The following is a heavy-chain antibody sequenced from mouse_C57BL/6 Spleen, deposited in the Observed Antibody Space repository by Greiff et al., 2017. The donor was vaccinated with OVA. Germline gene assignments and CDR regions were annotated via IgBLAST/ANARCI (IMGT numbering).Heavy chain of an antibody. J-gene: IGHJ3*01. CDR2: IDPETGGT. CDR1: GYTFTDYE. V-gene: IGHV1-15*01. D-gene: IGHD4-1*01. CDR3: TRWDHGGRAY. Sequence: QVQLQQSGAELVRPGASVTLSCKASGYTFTDYEMHWVKQTPVHGLEWIGAIDPETGGTAYNQKFKGKAILTADKSSSTAYMELRSLTSEDSAVYYCTRWDHGGRAYWGQGTLVTVSA.